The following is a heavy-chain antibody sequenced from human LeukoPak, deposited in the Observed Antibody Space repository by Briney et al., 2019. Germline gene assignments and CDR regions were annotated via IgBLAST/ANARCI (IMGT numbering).Heavy chain of an antibody. V-gene: IGHV3-53*01. Sequence: GGSLRLSCAASGFTVSSNYMSWVRQAPGKGLEWVSVIYSGGSTYYADSVKGRFTISRDNAKNSLYLQMNSLRAEDTAVYYCARVIGGSGWYRWGQGTPVTVSS. CDR2: IYSGGST. J-gene: IGHJ4*02. CDR3: ARVIGGSGWYR. CDR1: GFTVSSNY. D-gene: IGHD6-19*01.